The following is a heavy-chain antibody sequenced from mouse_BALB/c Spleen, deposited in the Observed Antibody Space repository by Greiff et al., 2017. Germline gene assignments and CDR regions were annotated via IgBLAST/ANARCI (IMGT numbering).Heavy chain of an antibody. CDR2: INPSTGYT. Sequence: QVQLKESGAELAKPGASVKMSCKASGYTFTSYGMHWVKQRPGQGLEWIGYINPSTGYTEYNQKFKDKATLTADKSSSTAYMQLSSLTSEDSAVYYCASPYDYDGAWFAYWGQGTLVTVSA. CDR3: ASPYDYDGAWFAY. D-gene: IGHD2-4*01. V-gene: IGHV1-4*01. CDR1: GYTFTSYG. J-gene: IGHJ3*01.